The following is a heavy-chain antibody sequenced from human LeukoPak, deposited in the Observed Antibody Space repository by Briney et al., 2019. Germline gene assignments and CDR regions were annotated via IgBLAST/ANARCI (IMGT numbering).Heavy chain of an antibody. CDR2: INHSGST. CDR1: GGSFSGYY. V-gene: IGHV4-34*01. Sequence: SETLSLTCAVYGGSFSGYYWSWIRQPPGKGLEWIGEINHSGSTNYNPSLKSRVTISVDTSKNQFSLKLSSVTAADTAVYYCARGKAALYYGMDVWGQGTTVTVSS. D-gene: IGHD6-13*01. CDR3: ARGKAALYYGMDV. J-gene: IGHJ6*02.